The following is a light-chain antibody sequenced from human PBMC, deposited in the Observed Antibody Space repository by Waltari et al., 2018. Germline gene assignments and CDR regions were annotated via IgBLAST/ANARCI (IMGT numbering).Light chain of an antibody. J-gene: IGKJ4*01. V-gene: IGKV1D-12*01. CDR2: AAS. Sequence: DIQMTQSPSSVSSSVGDTVTITCRASQRITSWFAWYQQKPGKAPKLLIYAASSLQSGVPSRFSGSGSGADFTLTISSLQPEDFATYYRQQADSLPLTFGGGTKVEIK. CDR3: QQADSLPLT. CDR1: QRITSW.